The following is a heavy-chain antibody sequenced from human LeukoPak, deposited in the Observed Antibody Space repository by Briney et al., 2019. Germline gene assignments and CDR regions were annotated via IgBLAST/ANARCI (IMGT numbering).Heavy chain of an antibody. D-gene: IGHD6-13*01. Sequence: PGGSLRLSCSASGFTFSSYSMNWVRQAPGKGLEWVSSISSSSSYIYYADSVKGRFTISRDNAKNSLYLQMNSLGAEDTAVYYCAREGIAAAYTPDFDYWGQGTLVTVSS. CDR2: ISSSSSYI. CDR1: GFTFSSYS. V-gene: IGHV3-21*01. J-gene: IGHJ4*02. CDR3: AREGIAAAYTPDFDY.